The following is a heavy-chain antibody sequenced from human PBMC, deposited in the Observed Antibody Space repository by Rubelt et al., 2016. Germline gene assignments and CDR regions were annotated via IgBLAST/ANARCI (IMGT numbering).Heavy chain of an antibody. V-gene: IGHV4-39*01. J-gene: IGHJ4*02. CDR1: GGSISSESYY. Sequence: QLQLQESGPGLVQPSETLSLTCTVSGGSISSESYYWGWIRQPPGKGLEWIGSIYYSGNTYYNPSLKSRVTISLETFKNQLSLRLNSVTATDTAVYYCARHYTSSQSPRVRAVGYWGQGAQVTVSS. D-gene: IGHD6-6*01. CDR3: ARHYTSSQSPRVRAVGY. CDR2: IYYSGNT.